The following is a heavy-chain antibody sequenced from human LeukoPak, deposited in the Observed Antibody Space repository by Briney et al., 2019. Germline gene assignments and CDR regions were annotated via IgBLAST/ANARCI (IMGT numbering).Heavy chain of an antibody. V-gene: IGHV1-69*13. CDR3: ARAGGYCGRISCPYYFDY. CDR1: GGIFSSDV. D-gene: IGHD2-15*01. J-gene: IGHJ4*02. Sequence: ASVKVSCKASGGIFSSDVFSWVRQAPGQGLEWMGGIIPLFSTPSFAQKFLGRVTLSADESTSTVYMELSSLRFEDTAVYYCARAGGYCGRISCPYYFDYWGQGSLVAVSS. CDR2: IIPLFSTP.